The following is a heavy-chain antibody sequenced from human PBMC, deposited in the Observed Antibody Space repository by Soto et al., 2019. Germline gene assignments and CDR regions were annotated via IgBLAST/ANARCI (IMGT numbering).Heavy chain of an antibody. J-gene: IGHJ4*02. V-gene: IGHV3-7*05. CDR2: IKEDGSEQ. CDR3: ARLTAAGGVDQFDY. Sequence: EVQLEESGGGLVQPGGSLRLSCAASGFTFSNYWMTWVRQAPGKGLEWVANIKEDGSEQYQVDSVKGRFTFSRDNAKRTLYLQMNSLRVEDTAIYYCARLTAAGGVDQFDYWGQGTLVTVSS. CDR1: GFTFSNYW. D-gene: IGHD6-13*01.